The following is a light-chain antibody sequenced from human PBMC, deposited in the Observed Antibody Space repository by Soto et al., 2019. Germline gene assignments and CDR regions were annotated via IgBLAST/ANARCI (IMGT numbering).Light chain of an antibody. CDR1: SSNIGSNY. CDR2: RNN. Sequence: QSVLTQPPSASGTPGQRVTISCSGSSSNIGSNYVYWYQQLPGTAPKLLIYRNNQRPSGVPDRFSGSKSGTSASLAISGLRSEDEADYYCAACYDSLSGMVFGGGTKLTVL. J-gene: IGLJ2*01. CDR3: AACYDSLSGMV. V-gene: IGLV1-47*01.